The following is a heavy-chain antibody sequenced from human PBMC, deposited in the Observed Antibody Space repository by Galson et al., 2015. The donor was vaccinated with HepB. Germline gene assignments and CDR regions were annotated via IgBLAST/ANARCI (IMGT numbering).Heavy chain of an antibody. CDR3: AGGGGSPYYYLAFDI. J-gene: IGHJ3*02. CDR1: GGSISSYY. CDR2: VYYSGST. Sequence: SETLSLTCTVSGGSISSYYWSWIRQPPGKGLEWIGYVYYSGSTNYNPSLKSRVTISVDTSKNQFSLKLSSVTAADTAVYYCAGGGGSPYYYLAFDIWGQGTMVTVSS. D-gene: IGHD2/OR15-2a*01. V-gene: IGHV4-59*01.